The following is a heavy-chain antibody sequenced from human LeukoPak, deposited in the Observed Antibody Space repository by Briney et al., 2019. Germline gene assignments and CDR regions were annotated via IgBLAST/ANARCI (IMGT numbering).Heavy chain of an antibody. V-gene: IGHV1-46*01. CDR2: INPSGGST. CDR3: AREGRYYGSGSYYRY. Sequence: ASVKVSCKASGYTFTSYYMHWVRRAPGQGLEWMGIINPSGGSTSYAQKFQGRVTMTRDTSTSTVYMELSSLRSEDTAVYYCAREGRYYGSGSYYRYWGQGTLVTVSS. CDR1: GYTFTSYY. J-gene: IGHJ4*02. D-gene: IGHD3-10*01.